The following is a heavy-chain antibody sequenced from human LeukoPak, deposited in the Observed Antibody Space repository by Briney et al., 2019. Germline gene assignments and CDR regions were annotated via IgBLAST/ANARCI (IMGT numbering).Heavy chain of an antibody. CDR3: AGGSGWLIDY. J-gene: IGHJ4*02. V-gene: IGHV3-21*01. D-gene: IGHD6-19*01. CDR1: GFTFSSYS. CDR2: ISSSSSYI. Sequence: TAGGSLRLSCAASGFTFSSYSMNWVRQAPGKGLEWVSSISSSSSYIYYADLVKGRFTISRDNAKNTLYLQMNSLRAEDTAVYYCAGGSGWLIDYWGQGTLVTVSS.